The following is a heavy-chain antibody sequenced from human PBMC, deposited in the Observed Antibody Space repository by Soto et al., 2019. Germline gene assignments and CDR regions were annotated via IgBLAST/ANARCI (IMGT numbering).Heavy chain of an antibody. CDR2: ISSSGYTV. V-gene: IGHV3-11*01. J-gene: IGHJ4*02. D-gene: IGHD6-6*01. CDR3: ASTFIAARPFDY. Sequence: GGSLRLSCAASGFTFSGYYMSWIRQAPGKGLECISYISSSGYTVNYADSVKGRFTISRDNAKNSLYLQMNSLRAEDTAVYYCASTFIAARPFDYWGQGTLVTVSS. CDR1: GFTFSGYY.